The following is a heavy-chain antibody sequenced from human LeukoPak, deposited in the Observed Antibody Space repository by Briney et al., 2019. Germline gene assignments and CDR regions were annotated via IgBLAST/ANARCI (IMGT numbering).Heavy chain of an antibody. Sequence: SGGSLRLSCAASGFTFSSYWMNWVRRAPGKGLEWAANIKQDESEKYYVDSVKGRFTISRDNVKNSLYLQMNNLRAEDTAVYYCARMLDSSTSRYQSLKYWGQGTLVTVSS. D-gene: IGHD2-2*01. CDR1: GFTFSSYW. J-gene: IGHJ4*02. CDR2: IKQDESEK. V-gene: IGHV3-7*01. CDR3: ARMLDSSTSRYQSLKY.